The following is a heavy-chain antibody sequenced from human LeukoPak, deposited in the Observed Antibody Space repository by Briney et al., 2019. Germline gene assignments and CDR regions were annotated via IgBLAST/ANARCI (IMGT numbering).Heavy chain of an antibody. J-gene: IGHJ4*02. V-gene: IGHV3-48*03. CDR1: GFTFSSYE. CDR3: ARGGDFTSGYFFDY. D-gene: IGHD2/OR15-2a*01. CDR2: ISSSGSTI. Sequence: GGSLRLSCAASGFTFSSYEMNWVRQAPGKGLEWVSYISSSGSTIYYADSVKGRFTISRDNAKNSLYLQMNSLRAEDTAVYYCARGGDFTSGYFFDYWGQGTLVTVSS.